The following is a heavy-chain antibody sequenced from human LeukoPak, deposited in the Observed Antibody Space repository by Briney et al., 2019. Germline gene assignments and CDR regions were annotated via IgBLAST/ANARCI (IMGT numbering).Heavy chain of an antibody. CDR2: ISSASYHR. Sequence: PGGSLRLSCAASGFTFSSYSMNWVRQAPGKGLEWISSISSASYHRFYTDSVKGRFIISRDNANNLLFLEMSSLRAEDTAVYYCARDEGTSCPHDSACNNYYYHMDVWGKGTTVTVSS. D-gene: IGHD2-2*01. CDR1: GFTFSSYS. CDR3: ARDEGTSCPHDSACNNYYYHMDV. J-gene: IGHJ6*03. V-gene: IGHV3-21*06.